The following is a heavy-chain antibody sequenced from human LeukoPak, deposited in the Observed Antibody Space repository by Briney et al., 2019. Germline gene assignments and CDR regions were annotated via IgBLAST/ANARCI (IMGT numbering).Heavy chain of an antibody. CDR3: ARLKFYDSTGYSPGHYMDV. CDR1: GGAIISYY. J-gene: IGHJ6*03. V-gene: IGHV4-4*07. D-gene: IGHD3-22*01. CDR2: IYPTGNT. Sequence: SETLSLTCSVSGGAIISYYWSWIRQPAGKGPEWIGRIYPTGNTDYNPSLKTRVTMSTDLSKKQFSLRLRSVTAADTAVYSCARLKFYDSTGYSPGHYMDVWGKGTAVTVSS.